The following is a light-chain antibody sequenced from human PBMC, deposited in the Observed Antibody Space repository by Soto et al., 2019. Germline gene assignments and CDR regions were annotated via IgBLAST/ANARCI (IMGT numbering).Light chain of an antibody. CDR3: LQDYNYPRT. J-gene: IGKJ1*01. Sequence: DIQMTQSPSTLSASVGDRVTITCRASQSISSWLAWYQQKPGKAPKLLIYKASTLKSGVPSRFSGSGSGTEFTLTISSLQPEDFGSYYCLQDYNYPRTFGQGTKVDIK. CDR2: KAS. CDR1: QSISSW. V-gene: IGKV1-5*03.